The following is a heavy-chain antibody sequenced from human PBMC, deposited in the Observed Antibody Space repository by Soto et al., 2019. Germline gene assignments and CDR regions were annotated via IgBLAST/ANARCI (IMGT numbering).Heavy chain of an antibody. CDR1: GGTFSSYT. Sequence: QVQLVQSGAEVKKPGSSVKVSCKASGGTFSSYTISWVRQAPGQGLEWMGRIIPILGIANYAQKFQGGVTITAAKSTRTAYMELSSVGSEDTAVYYCARDRGIVVVVATSMDVWGHGNTVTVS. J-gene: IGHJ6*02. V-gene: IGHV1-69*08. D-gene: IGHD2-15*01. CDR2: IIPILGIA. CDR3: ARDRGIVVVVATSMDV.